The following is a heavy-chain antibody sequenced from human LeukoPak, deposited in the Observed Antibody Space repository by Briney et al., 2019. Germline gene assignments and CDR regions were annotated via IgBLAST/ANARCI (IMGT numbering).Heavy chain of an antibody. V-gene: IGHV3-15*01. CDR3: ITDLGR. CDR1: GFTFNTAW. CDR2: IKSKRDGGTT. Sequence: SGGSQRLSCAASGFTFNTAWMAWVRQAPGKGLEWVGRIKSKRDGGTTYYGASVKGRFTLSRDDSKDTPFLQMNSLKIDDTALYYCITDLGRWGQGTLVTVSS. J-gene: IGHJ1*01.